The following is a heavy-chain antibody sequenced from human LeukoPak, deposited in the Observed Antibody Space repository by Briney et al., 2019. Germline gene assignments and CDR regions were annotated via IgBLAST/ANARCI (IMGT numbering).Heavy chain of an antibody. CDR3: ASTPIIAAASSWFDP. D-gene: IGHD6-13*01. V-gene: IGHV4-34*01. J-gene: IGHJ5*02. CDR2: INRSGFT. Sequence: PSETLSLTCGVYGVSLSGYYWTWIRQSPTKGLEWIGEINRSGFTSYNPSLKSRVTISIDTSKTQFSLKVDSVTAADTAVYYCASTPIIAAASSWFDPWGQGTLVTVSS. CDR1: GVSLSGYY.